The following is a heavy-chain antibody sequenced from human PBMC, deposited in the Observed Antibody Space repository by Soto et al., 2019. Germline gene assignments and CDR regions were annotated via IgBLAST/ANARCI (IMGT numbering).Heavy chain of an antibody. CDR1: DASINSGGYY. J-gene: IGHJ4*02. V-gene: IGHV4-31*03. CDR3: ARGLIVMLAGIEELINSHFDS. D-gene: IGHD2-21*02. Sequence: LSLTCTVSDASINSGGYYWSWIRQHPGKGLEWIGFIYYSGTTYYNPSLKSRVTTSVDTSKNQFSLRLSSVTAADTAVYYCARGLIVMLAGIEELINSHFDSGGQGTLVTVPQ. CDR2: IYYSGTT.